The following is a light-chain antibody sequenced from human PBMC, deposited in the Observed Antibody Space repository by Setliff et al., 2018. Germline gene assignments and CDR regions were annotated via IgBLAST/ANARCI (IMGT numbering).Light chain of an antibody. CDR2: DVT. CDR1: KNDVGGFDF. V-gene: IGLV2-23*02. J-gene: IGLJ2*01. CDR3: CSYAGASTLI. Sequence: QSVLTQPASVSGSPGQSVTISCTGSKNDVGGFDFVSWYQQNPGQVPRLIIHDVTSWPSGVSHRFSGSKSGNTASLTISGLQIDDEAEYYCCSYAGASTLIFGGGTKVTVL.